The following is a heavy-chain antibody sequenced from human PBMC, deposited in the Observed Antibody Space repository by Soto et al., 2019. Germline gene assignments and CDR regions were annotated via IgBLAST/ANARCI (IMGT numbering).Heavy chain of an antibody. J-gene: IGHJ4*02. Sequence: SETLSLTCTVSGGSVNSDYYYWSWIRQPPGKGLEWIGYIYNTGRTNYNPSLESRVTISLDTSRNQFSLKLSSVTAADTAVFYCVIEYRKSPEAFDYWGQGALVTVST. V-gene: IGHV4-61*01. D-gene: IGHD2-2*02. CDR1: GGSVNSDYYY. CDR3: VIEYRKSPEAFDY. CDR2: IYNTGRT.